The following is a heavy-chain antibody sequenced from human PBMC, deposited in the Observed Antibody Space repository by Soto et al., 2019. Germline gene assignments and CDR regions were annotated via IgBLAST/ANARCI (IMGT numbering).Heavy chain of an antibody. J-gene: IGHJ4*02. CDR3: ARAPAYYYDSSGYPYYFDY. CDR2: IWNDGSNK. V-gene: IGHV3-33*01. Sequence: GGSLILSCAASGFTFSSYGMHWVRQAPGKGLEWVAVIWNDGSNKYYADSVKGRFTISRDNSKNTLYLQMNSLRAEDTAVYYCARAPAYYYDSSGYPYYFDYWGQGTLVTVSS. CDR1: GFTFSSYG. D-gene: IGHD3-22*01.